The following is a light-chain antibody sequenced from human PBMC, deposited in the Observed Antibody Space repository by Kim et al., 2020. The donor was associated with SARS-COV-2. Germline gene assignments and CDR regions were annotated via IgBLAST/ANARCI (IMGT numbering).Light chain of an antibody. Sequence: QSITISCTGTSSDVGGYKYVSWYQQHPGKAPKLVIYAVDNRPSGVSIRFSGSKSGNTASLTISGLQAEDEADYYCSSYIRGSTNYVFGTGTKVTVL. CDR2: AVD. CDR1: SSDVGGYKY. J-gene: IGLJ1*01. V-gene: IGLV2-14*01. CDR3: SSYIRGSTNYV.